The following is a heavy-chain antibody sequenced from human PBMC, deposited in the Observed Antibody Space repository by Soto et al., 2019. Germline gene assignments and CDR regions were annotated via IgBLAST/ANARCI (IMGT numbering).Heavy chain of an antibody. V-gene: IGHV3-21*01. J-gene: IGHJ6*02. Sequence: LRLSCAASGFTFSSYSMNWVRQAPGKGLEWVSSVSSSSNYIYYADSVKGRFTISRDNAKNSLYLQMNSLRAEDTAVYYCARGRGYHDGGMDVWGQGTTVTVSS. CDR2: VSSSSNYI. D-gene: IGHD5-12*01. CDR1: GFTFSSYS. CDR3: ARGRGYHDGGMDV.